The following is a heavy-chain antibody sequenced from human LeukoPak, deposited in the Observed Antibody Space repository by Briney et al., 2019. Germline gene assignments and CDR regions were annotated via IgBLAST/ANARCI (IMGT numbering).Heavy chain of an antibody. CDR3: ARGWVGGAFDI. Sequence: GGSLRLSCAASGFTFSSYWMSWVRQAPGKGLEWVANIKQDGSEKYYVDSVKGRFTISRDNAKNSLYLQMNSLRAEDTAVYYCARGWVGGAFDIGGQGTMVTVSA. D-gene: IGHD3-16*01. CDR1: GFTFSSYW. CDR2: IKQDGSEK. V-gene: IGHV3-7*01. J-gene: IGHJ3*02.